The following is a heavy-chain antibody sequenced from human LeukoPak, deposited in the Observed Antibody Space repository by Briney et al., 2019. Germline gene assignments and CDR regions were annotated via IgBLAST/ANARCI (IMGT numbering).Heavy chain of an antibody. CDR2: ISYNGNT. Sequence: SETLSLTCTVSGGSIDSYYWSWIRQPPGKGLEWIGYISYNGNTNYNPSLKSRVTITVDSSKNQFSLKMNSVTAADTAMYYCARGLSITMIVRWFDPWGQGTLVTVSS. D-gene: IGHD3-22*01. CDR3: ARGLSITMIVRWFDP. V-gene: IGHV4-59*01. CDR1: GGSIDSYY. J-gene: IGHJ5*02.